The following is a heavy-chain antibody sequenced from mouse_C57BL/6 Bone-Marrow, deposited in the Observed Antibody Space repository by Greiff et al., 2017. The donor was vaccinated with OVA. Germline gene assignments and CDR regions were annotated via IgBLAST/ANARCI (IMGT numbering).Heavy chain of an antibody. V-gene: IGHV5-6*01. J-gene: IGHJ2*01. D-gene: IGHD2-14*01. Sequence: EVQVVESGGDLVKPGGSLKLSCAASGFTFSSYGMSWVRQTPDKRLEWVATISSGGSYTYYPDSVKGRFTIARDNAKNTLYLQMSSLKSEDTAMYYCARQRYPGYLDYWGQGTTLTVSS. CDR1: GFTFSSYG. CDR2: ISSGGSYT. CDR3: ARQRYPGYLDY.